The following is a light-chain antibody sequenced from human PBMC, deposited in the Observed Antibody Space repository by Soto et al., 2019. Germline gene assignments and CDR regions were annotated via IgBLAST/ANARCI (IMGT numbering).Light chain of an antibody. J-gene: IGKJ1*01. Sequence: EIVLTQSPGTLSLSPGERATLSCRASQSVSSSYLAWYQQKPGQAPRLLIYGASSRATGIPDRFSGSGSGTDFNLTISRLEPEDLAAYYCQPYGSSPWTFGQGTKMEIK. CDR1: QSVSSSY. V-gene: IGKV3-20*01. CDR2: GAS. CDR3: QPYGSSPWT.